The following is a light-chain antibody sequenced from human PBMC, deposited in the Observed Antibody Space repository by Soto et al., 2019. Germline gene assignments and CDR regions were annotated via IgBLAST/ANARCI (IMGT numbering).Light chain of an antibody. J-gene: IGKJ2*03. CDR2: DAS. Sequence: EVVMTQSPATLSVSPGERATLSCRASQSVSMNVAWYQQNPGQAPRLLIYDASTRATDIPARFSGSGSGTEFTLTISSLQSEDFAVYYCQQYNNWPLYSFGQGTKLEIK. CDR1: QSVSMN. CDR3: QQYNNWPLYS. V-gene: IGKV3-15*01.